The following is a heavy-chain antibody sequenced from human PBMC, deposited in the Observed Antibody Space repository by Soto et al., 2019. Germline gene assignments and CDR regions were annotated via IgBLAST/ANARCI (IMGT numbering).Heavy chain of an antibody. V-gene: IGHV3-33*01. CDR1: GFTFSSYG. D-gene: IGHD2-15*01. CDR2: IWYDGSNK. Sequence: PGGSLRLSCAASGFTFSSYGMHWVRQAPGKGLEWVAVIWYDGSNKYYADSVKGRFTISRDNSKNTLYLQMNSLRAEDTAVYYCARDIVVVVAASGYGMDVRGPRTTGTGAS. J-gene: IGHJ6*02. CDR3: ARDIVVVVAASGYGMDV.